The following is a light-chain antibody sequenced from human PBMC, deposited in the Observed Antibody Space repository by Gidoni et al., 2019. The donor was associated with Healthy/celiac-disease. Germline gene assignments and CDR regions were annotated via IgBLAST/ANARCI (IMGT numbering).Light chain of an antibody. V-gene: IGKV3-15*01. CDR1: QGVSSN. CDR2: GAS. CDR3: QQYNNWLT. Sequence: EIWLTQSPATLSVSPGETATLSCRASQGVSSNLAWYQQKPGQAPMLLHDGASTRATGTPARCSGSWSATESPLTISMLQSEVFAVYCCQQYNNWLTFGGGTKVEIK. J-gene: IGKJ4*01.